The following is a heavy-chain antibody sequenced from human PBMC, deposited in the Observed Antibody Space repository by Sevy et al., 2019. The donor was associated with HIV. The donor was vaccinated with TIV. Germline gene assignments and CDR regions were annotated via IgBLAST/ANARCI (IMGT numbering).Heavy chain of an antibody. J-gene: IGHJ4*02. V-gene: IGHV4-59*01. Sequence: SETLSLTCTVFGGSISSYYWSWIRQPPGKGLEWIGYIYYSGSTNYNPSLKSRVTISVDTSKNQFSLKLSSVTAADTAVYYCARMVRGYSFDYWGQGTLVTVSS. CDR3: ARMVRGYSFDY. CDR1: GGSISSYY. CDR2: IYYSGST. D-gene: IGHD3-10*01.